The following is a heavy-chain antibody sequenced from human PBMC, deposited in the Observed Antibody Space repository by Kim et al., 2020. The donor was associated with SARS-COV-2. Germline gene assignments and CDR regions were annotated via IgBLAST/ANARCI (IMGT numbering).Heavy chain of an antibody. CDR3: ARDSHPLSGWYSYYYYGMDV. J-gene: IGHJ6*02. Sequence: GGSLRLSCAASGFAFSSYEMNWVRQAPGKGLEWVSYISSSGSTIYYADSVTGRFTISRDNAKNSMYLQMNSLRAGDTAVYYCARDSHPLSGWYSYYYYGMDVWGQGTTVTVSS. CDR2: ISSSGSTI. D-gene: IGHD6-19*01. V-gene: IGHV3-48*03. CDR1: GFAFSSYE.